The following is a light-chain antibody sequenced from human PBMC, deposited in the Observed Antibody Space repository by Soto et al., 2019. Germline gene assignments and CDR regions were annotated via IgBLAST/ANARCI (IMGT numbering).Light chain of an antibody. CDR2: AAS. J-gene: IGKJ1*01. Sequence: DIQMTQSPSSLSASVGDTVTISCRASQSISSYLNWYQQKPGKAPKLLIYAASSLQSGVPSRFSGSGSGTDFTLTISSLQPEDFATYYCQQSYSTLPWTFGQGTKLDI. CDR3: QQSYSTLPWT. V-gene: IGKV1-39*01. CDR1: QSISSY.